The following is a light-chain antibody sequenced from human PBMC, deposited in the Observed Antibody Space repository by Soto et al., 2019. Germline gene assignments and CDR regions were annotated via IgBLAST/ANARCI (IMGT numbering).Light chain of an antibody. V-gene: IGKV1-5*01. J-gene: IGKJ1*01. CDR3: QQYDSYRT. CDR2: DAS. Sequence: DIQMTQSPSTLSASIGDRVTITCRASESIRTWLAWYQHKPGKAPKFLIYDASSLESGVPSRFSGSGSGTEFSLTIRGLQPDDFATYYCQQYDSYRTFGQGTKVDIK. CDR1: ESIRTW.